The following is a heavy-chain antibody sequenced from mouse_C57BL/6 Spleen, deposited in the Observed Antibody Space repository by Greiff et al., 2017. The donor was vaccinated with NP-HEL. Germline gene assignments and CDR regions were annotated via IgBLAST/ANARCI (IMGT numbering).Heavy chain of an antibody. V-gene: IGHV1-15*01. D-gene: IGHD1-1*01. Sequence: QVQLQQSGAELVRPGASVTLSCKASGYTFTDYEMHWVKQTPVHGLEWIGAIDPETGGTAYNQKFKGKAILTADKSSSTAYMELRSLTSEDSAVYYCTRGGIYYGSSFFDYWGQGTTLTVSS. CDR2: IDPETGGT. J-gene: IGHJ2*01. CDR3: TRGGIYYGSSFFDY. CDR1: GYTFTDYE.